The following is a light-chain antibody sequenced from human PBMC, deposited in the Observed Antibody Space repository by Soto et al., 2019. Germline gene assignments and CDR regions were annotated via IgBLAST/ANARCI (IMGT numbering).Light chain of an antibody. J-gene: IGKJ3*01. V-gene: IGKV1-39*01. CDR3: QQSYTTPIT. Sequence: DTQMTQSPSSLSASVGDRVTITCRASQSVSKYLNWYQQKPGKAPKLLISVASSLQSGVPSRFSGSGYGTDFTLAISSLQPEDFATYYCQQSYTTPITFGPGTKVDVK. CDR2: VAS. CDR1: QSVSKY.